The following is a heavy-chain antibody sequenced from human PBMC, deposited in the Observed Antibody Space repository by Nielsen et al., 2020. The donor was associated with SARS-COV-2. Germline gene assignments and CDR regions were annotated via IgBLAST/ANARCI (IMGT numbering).Heavy chain of an antibody. J-gene: IGHJ3*02. CDR3: ARSSGSAFDI. V-gene: IGHV3-11*06. CDR2: ISSSGSYT. D-gene: IGHD6-19*01. CDR1: GFMVSDSY. Sequence: GESLKISCAASGFMVSDSYMSWIRQTPGKGLEWISYISSSGSYTNYADSVKGRFTISRDNSKNTLYLQMNSLRAEDTAVYYCARSSGSAFDIWGQGTMVTVSS.